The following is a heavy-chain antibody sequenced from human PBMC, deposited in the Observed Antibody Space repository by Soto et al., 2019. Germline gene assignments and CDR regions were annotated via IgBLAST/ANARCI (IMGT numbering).Heavy chain of an antibody. Sequence: TSETLSLTCTVSGGSISSYYWSWIRQPPGKGLEWIAEINHSGSTYYNPSLKSRVTISVDTSKNQFSLKLSSVTAADTAVYYCARGIVAHDGPFDYWGQGTLVTVSS. CDR3: ARGIVAHDGPFDY. V-gene: IGHV4-59*08. D-gene: IGHD5-12*01. CDR2: INHSGST. J-gene: IGHJ4*02. CDR1: GGSISSYY.